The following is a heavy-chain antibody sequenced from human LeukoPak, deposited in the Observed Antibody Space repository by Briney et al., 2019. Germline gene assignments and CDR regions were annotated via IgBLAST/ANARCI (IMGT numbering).Heavy chain of an antibody. CDR3: ARDKDSGGATGSILDY. J-gene: IGHJ4*02. Sequence: GGSLRPSCAASGFTFSNYWMSWVRQAPGKGLEWVATIKQDGSEKYSVDSVRGRFTISRDNAKNSLYLQMNSLRAEDTAVYYCARDKDSGGATGSILDYWGQGTLVTVSS. CDR2: IKQDGSEK. V-gene: IGHV3-7*03. CDR1: GFTFSNYW. D-gene: IGHD1-26*01.